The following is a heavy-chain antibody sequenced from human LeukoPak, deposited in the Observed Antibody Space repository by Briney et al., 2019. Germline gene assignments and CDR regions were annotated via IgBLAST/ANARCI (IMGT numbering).Heavy chain of an antibody. CDR2: IYTSGST. Sequence: SETLSLTCTVSGGSISSYYWSWIRQPAGKGLEWIGRIYTSGSTNYNPSLKSRVTMSVDTSKNQFSLKLSSVTAADTAVYYCARVTTYYDFWSGYYSYWGQGTLVTVSS. CDR1: GGSISSYY. J-gene: IGHJ4*02. D-gene: IGHD3-3*01. V-gene: IGHV4-4*07. CDR3: ARVTTYYDFWSGYYSY.